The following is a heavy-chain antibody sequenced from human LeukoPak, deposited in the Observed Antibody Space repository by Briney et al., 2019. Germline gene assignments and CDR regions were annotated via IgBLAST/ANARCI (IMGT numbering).Heavy chain of an antibody. D-gene: IGHD3-22*01. CDR1: GFTFSSYA. CDR3: ATEYYYDSSGYYPRNMGY. CDR2: ISGSGGST. Sequence: GGSLRLSCAASGFTFSSYAMTWVRQAPGKGLEWVSGISGSGGSTYYADSVKGRFTISRDNSKNTLYLQMNSLRAEDTAVYYCATEYYYDSSGYYPRNMGYWGQGTLVTASS. V-gene: IGHV3-23*01. J-gene: IGHJ4*02.